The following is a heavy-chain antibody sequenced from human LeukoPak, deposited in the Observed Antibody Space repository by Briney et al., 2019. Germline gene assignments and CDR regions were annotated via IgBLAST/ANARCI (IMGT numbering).Heavy chain of an antibody. Sequence: PGGSLRLSCATSGFTFRNHGMHWVRQAPGKGLEWVAVIWYDGSKTFYTDSVQGRFTISRDDSKNTLYLQMNSLRVEDAAVYYCARDPGVGYYYFDHWGQGTLVIVSS. D-gene: IGHD5-18*01. J-gene: IGHJ4*02. CDR1: GFTFRNHG. CDR2: IWYDGSKT. V-gene: IGHV3-33*01. CDR3: ARDPGVGYYYFDH.